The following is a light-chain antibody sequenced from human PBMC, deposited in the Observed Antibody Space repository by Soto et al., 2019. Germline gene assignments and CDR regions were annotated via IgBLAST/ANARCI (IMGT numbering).Light chain of an antibody. CDR3: QQYNNWPPVT. V-gene: IGKV3-15*01. J-gene: IGKJ3*01. CDR2: GAS. Sequence: EIVMTQSPATLSVSPGDSATLSCRASQSVYNNLAWYQQKPCQAPRLLIYGASTRATGIPARFSGSGSGTEFTLTISSLQSEDFAVYYCQQYNNWPPVTCGPGTKVDIK. CDR1: QSVYNN.